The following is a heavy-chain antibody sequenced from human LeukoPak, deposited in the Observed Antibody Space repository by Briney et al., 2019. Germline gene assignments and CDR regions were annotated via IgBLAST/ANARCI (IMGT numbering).Heavy chain of an antibody. Sequence: GRSLRLSCAASGFTFSSYGMHWVRQAPGKGLEWVAVILYDGSNKYYADSVKGRFTISRDNSKNTLYLQMNSLRAEDTAVYYCARDEYLLWFGELNFYFDYWGQGTLVTVSS. CDR1: GFTFSSYG. J-gene: IGHJ4*02. V-gene: IGHV3-33*01. CDR2: ILYDGSNK. CDR3: ARDEYLLWFGELNFYFDY. D-gene: IGHD3-10*01.